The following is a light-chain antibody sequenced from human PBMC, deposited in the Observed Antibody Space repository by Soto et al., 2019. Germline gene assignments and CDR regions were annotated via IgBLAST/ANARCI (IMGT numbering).Light chain of an antibody. CDR1: SSDIGGYNY. Sequence: QSVLTQPRSVSGSPGQSVTISCTGTSSDIGGYNYVSWFQHHPGKAPKLMIYDVSKRPSGVIDRFSGSKSSNTASLTISGLQAEDEADYYCSSYTTSASRVFGGGTKLTVL. J-gene: IGLJ2*01. V-gene: IGLV2-11*01. CDR2: DVS. CDR3: SSYTTSASRV.